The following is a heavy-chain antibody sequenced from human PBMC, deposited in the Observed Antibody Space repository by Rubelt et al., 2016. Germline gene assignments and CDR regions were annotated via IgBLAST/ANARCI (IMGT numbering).Heavy chain of an antibody. Sequence: GSLRLSCAASGFTFSSYAMSWVRQAPGKGLEWVAVIWYDGSNKYYADSVKGRFTISRDNSENTLYLQMNSLRAEDTAVYYCARDLTSGYFDHWGQGTLVTVSS. V-gene: IGHV3-33*08. D-gene: IGHD3-10*01. J-gene: IGHJ4*02. CDR2: IWYDGSNK. CDR3: ARDLTSGYFDH. CDR1: GFTFSSYA.